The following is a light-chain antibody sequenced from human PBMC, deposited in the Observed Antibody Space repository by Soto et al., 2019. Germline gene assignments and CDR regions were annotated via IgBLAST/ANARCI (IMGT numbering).Light chain of an antibody. CDR2: GAS. V-gene: IGKV3-20*01. CDR3: QQCGGSPT. CDR1: QRIGSTV. Sequence: EIALCHIPVILSLSPGERARLSCRASQRIGSTVVAWYQQKPGQAPRLLIDGASCRTAGIPDRFSGSGSGTDFTLTSSMLEPDYFAIYYCQQCGGSPTFGQGTKVDI. J-gene: IGKJ1*01.